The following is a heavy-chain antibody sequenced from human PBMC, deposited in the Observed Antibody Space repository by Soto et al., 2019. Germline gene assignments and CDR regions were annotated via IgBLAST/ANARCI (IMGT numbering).Heavy chain of an antibody. CDR3: ARWFTYGNFDYFDY. CDR1: GFTFSSYA. D-gene: IGHD3-10*01. Sequence: GGSLRLSCAASGFTFSSYAMSWVRQAPGKGLVWVSRINSDGRSTTYADSVKGRFTISRDNAKNTLYLQMNGLRAEDTAVYYCARWFTYGNFDYFDYWGQGTQVTVSS. J-gene: IGHJ4*02. V-gene: IGHV3-74*01. CDR2: INSDGRST.